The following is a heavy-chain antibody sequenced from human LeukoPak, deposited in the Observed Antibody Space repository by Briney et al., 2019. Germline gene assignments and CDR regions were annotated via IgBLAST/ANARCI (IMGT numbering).Heavy chain of an antibody. CDR2: VSISQSHI. Sequence: GGSLRLSCAASGFIFRTYNVNWVRQPPGKGLGWVSSVSISQSHIYYVDSVKGRFTISRDNARNSLYLQMNSLRAEDTAVYYCARELYERSGYYRLGAFDIWGQGTMVTVSS. D-gene: IGHD3-22*01. J-gene: IGHJ3*02. CDR3: ARELYERSGYYRLGAFDI. CDR1: GFIFRTYN. V-gene: IGHV3-21*01.